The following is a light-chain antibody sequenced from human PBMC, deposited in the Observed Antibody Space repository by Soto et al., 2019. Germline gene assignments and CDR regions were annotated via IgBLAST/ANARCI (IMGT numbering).Light chain of an antibody. CDR2: AAS. Sequence: DIQMTQSPSSLSASVGDRVTITCRASQGISNYLAWYQQKPGKVPKLLIYAASTLQSGVPSRFSGSGSGTDFTLTISSLQPEDVETYYCQKYNSAPSFGGGTKVEIK. CDR1: QGISNY. V-gene: IGKV1-27*01. CDR3: QKYNSAPS. J-gene: IGKJ4*01.